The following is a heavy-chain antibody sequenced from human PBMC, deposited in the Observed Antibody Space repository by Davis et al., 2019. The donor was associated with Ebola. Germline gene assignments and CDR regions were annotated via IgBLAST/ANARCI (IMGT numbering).Heavy chain of an antibody. CDR1: GYTFSSYG. CDR3: ARAQFPTTSDH. J-gene: IGHJ4*02. D-gene: IGHD1-1*01. Sequence: AASVKVSCKASGYTFSSYGFTWVRQAPGQGLEWMGWINPHNGNTNYAQSVQGRVTMTTDTSTTTAYMEVGSLTSDDTAVYYCARAQFPTTSDHWGQGTLVTVSS. V-gene: IGHV1-18*04. CDR2: INPHNGNT.